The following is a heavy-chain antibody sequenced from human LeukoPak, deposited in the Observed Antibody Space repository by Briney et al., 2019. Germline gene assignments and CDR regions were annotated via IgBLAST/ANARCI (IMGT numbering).Heavy chain of an antibody. CDR2: IFYSGNT. CDR3: ARLSVAYDPYYFDF. D-gene: IGHD3-22*01. J-gene: IGHJ4*02. V-gene: IGHV4-31*03. CDR1: GGSISSGGYY. Sequence: SQTLSLTCTVSGGSISSGGYYWSWIRQLPGKGLEWIGYIFYSGNTYYNPSLKSRVTISVDTSENQFSLRLSSVTAADTAIYYCARLSVAYDPYYFDFWGQGTLVAVSS.